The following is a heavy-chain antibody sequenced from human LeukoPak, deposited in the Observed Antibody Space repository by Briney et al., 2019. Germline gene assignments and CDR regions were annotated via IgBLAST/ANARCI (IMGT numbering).Heavy chain of an antibody. CDR1: GFTFSSYW. Sequence: PGGSLRLSCAVSGFTFSSYWMSWVRQAPGKGLEWVANIKQDGSEKYYVDSVKGRFTISRDNAKNSLYLQMNSLRAEDTAVYYCARGVADYVWGSYRHNWFDPWGQGTLVTVSS. CDR3: ARGVADYVWGSYRHNWFDP. D-gene: IGHD3-16*02. V-gene: IGHV3-7*01. J-gene: IGHJ5*02. CDR2: IKQDGSEK.